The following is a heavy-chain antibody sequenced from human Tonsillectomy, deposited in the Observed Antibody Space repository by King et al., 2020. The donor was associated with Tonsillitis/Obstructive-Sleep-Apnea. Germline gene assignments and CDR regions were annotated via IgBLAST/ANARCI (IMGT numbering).Heavy chain of an antibody. Sequence: VQLQESGPGLVRPSATLSLTCTVSGDSISNYYWSWIRQPPGKGLEWIGYIYYIGGTNYNPSLKSRVTISVDTSKNQFSLKTSSVTAADTAVYYCARVREGEGSSPRGYYYYYYMDVWGKGTTVTVSS. CDR3: ARVREGEGSSPRGYYYYYYMDV. CDR1: GDSISNYY. CDR2: IYYIGGT. J-gene: IGHJ6*03. D-gene: IGHD6-6*01. V-gene: IGHV4-59*01.